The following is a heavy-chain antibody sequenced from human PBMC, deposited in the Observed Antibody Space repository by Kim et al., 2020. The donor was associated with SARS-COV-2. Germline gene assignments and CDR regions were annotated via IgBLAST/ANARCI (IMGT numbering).Heavy chain of an antibody. V-gene: IGHV3-53*01. CDR1: GFTVSSNY. CDR3: ACTPFCMTNWTQDAFDI. Sequence: GGSLRLSCAASGFTVSSNYMSWVRQAPGKGLEWVSVIYSGGSTYYADSVKGRFTISRDNSKNTLYLQMNSLRAEDTAVYYCACTPFCMTNWTQDAFDIWGQGTMVTVSS. D-gene: IGHD1-1*01. J-gene: IGHJ3*02. CDR2: IYSGGST.